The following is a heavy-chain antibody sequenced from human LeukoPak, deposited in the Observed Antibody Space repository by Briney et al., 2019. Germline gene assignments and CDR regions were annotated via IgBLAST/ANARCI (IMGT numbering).Heavy chain of an antibody. CDR2: ISYDGSTT. CDR3: ARDRYKTSPYY. Sequence: PGGSLRLSCAASGFTFSSIAMHWVRQAPGKRLEWVAVISYDGSTTYYADSVKGRFTISRDNSKNTLYLQMNSLRAEDTALYHCARDRYKTSPYYWGQGTLVTVSS. CDR1: GFTFSSIA. J-gene: IGHJ4*02. D-gene: IGHD1-14*01. V-gene: IGHV3-30-3*01.